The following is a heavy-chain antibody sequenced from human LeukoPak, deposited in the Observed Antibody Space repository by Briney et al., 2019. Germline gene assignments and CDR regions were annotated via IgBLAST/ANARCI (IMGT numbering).Heavy chain of an antibody. J-gene: IGHJ4*02. V-gene: IGHV4-59*01. CDR1: GGSISSYY. Sequence: SETLSLTCTVSGGSISSYYWSWIRQPPGKGLEWIGYIYYSGSTTYNPSLKSRVTILVDSSKNQSSLKLSSVTAADTAVYYCARGSIVVAGDFDYWGQGTLVTVSS. D-gene: IGHD6-19*01. CDR3: ARGSIVVAGDFDY. CDR2: IYYSGST.